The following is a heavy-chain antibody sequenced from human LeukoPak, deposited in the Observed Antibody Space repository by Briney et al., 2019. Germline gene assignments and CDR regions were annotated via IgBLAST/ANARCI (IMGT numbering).Heavy chain of an antibody. D-gene: IGHD3-22*01. J-gene: IGHJ4*02. V-gene: IGHV3-74*01. Sequence: GGSLRLSCAASGFTFAGYTMHWVRQAPGKGLVWVSRISDGGSTTTYADSVKGRFTISRDNAKNTLYLQMNGLRAEDTAVYYCSRSAYYDGSGNYYDYWGQGTLVTVSS. CDR3: SRSAYYDGSGNYYDY. CDR2: ISDGGSTT. CDR1: GFTFAGYT.